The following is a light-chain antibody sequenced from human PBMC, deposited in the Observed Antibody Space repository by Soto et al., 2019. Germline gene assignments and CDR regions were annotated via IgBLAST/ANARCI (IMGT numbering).Light chain of an antibody. CDR2: AAS. J-gene: IGKJ4*01. CDR3: QNYNSGPLT. CDR1: QDISNY. V-gene: IGKV1-27*01. Sequence: DIQMTQSPSSLSASVGDRVTITCRASQDISNYLAWYQQKPGKVPKLLIYAASTLQSGVPSRFSGSGSGTDFTLTISSLQPEDVASYYCQNYNSGPLTFGGGTKVEIK.